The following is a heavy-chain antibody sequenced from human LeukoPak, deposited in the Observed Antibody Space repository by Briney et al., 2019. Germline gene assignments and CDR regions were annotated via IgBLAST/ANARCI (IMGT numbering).Heavy chain of an antibody. CDR2: INHSGSA. Sequence: SETLSLTCAVSGGSFSAYYWTWIRQPPGKGLEWIGEINHSGSANYNPSLKSRVTISLDTSKNQFSLKLSSVSAADTAVYYCARGQGTVTTHWGQGTLVTVSS. CDR1: GGSFSAYY. V-gene: IGHV4-34*01. D-gene: IGHD4-17*01. J-gene: IGHJ4*02. CDR3: ARGQGTVTTH.